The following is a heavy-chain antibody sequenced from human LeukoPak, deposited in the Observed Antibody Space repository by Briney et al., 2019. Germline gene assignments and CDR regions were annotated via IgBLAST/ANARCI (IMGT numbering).Heavy chain of an antibody. CDR3: ARGSDLVVLGYYYYYGMDV. CDR2: INHSGST. J-gene: IGHJ6*02. Sequence: PSETLSLTCAVYGGSFSGYYWSWICQPPGKGLEWIGEINHSGSTNYNPSLKSRVTISVDTSKNQFSLKLSSVTAADTAVYYCARGSDLVVLGYYYYYGMDVWGQGTTVTVSS. D-gene: IGHD2-15*01. V-gene: IGHV4-34*01. CDR1: GGSFSGYY.